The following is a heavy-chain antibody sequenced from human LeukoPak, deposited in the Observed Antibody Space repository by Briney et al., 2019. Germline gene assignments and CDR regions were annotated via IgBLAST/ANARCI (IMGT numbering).Heavy chain of an antibody. V-gene: IGHV3-11*05. Sequence: PGGSLRLSCAASGFTFSDYYMSWIRQAPGKGLEWVSYISSSSSYTNYADSVKGRFTISRDNAKNSLYLQMNSLRAEDTAVYYCARAARYYGSGFDAFDIWGQGTMVIVSS. J-gene: IGHJ3*02. CDR2: ISSSSSYT. D-gene: IGHD3-10*01. CDR3: ARAARYYGSGFDAFDI. CDR1: GFTFSDYY.